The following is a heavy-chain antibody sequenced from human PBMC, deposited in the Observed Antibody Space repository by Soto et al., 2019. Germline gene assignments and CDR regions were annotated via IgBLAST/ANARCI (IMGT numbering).Heavy chain of an antibody. D-gene: IGHD4-17*01. CDR3: ARDRRHDDGDYGIGS. J-gene: IGHJ4*02. CDR1: GYAFTSYG. Sequence: GASVKVSCKASGYAFTSYGISWVRQAPGQGLEWMGWISAYNGNTNYAQKLQGRVTMTTDTSTSTAYMELRSLRSDDTAVYYCARDRRHDDGDYGIGSWGQGMLVTVSS. CDR2: ISAYNGNT. V-gene: IGHV1-18*01.